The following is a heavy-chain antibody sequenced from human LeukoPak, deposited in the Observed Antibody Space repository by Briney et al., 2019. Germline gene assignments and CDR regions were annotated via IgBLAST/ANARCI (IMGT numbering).Heavy chain of an antibody. CDR2: VKEDGSEE. D-gene: IGHD3-22*01. CDR1: GFTFSSHS. CDR3: ARLLHYESSAYRPVDC. Sequence: GGSLRLSCAASGFTFSSHSMSWVRQAPGKGLEWVANVKEDGSEENYVDSVKGRFTISRDNAINSLYLQMNSLRAEATAVYFCARLLHYESSAYRPVDCCGQATLVSVPS. V-gene: IGHV3-7*01. J-gene: IGHJ4*02.